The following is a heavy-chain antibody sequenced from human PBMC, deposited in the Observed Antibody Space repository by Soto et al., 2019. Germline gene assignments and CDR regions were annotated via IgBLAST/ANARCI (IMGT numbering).Heavy chain of an antibody. CDR1: GGSFSGYY. CDR2: INHSGST. J-gene: IGHJ1*01. D-gene: IGHD3-16*01. Sequence: SETLSLTCAVYGGSFSGYYWSWIRQPPGKGLEWIGEINHSGSTNYNPSLKSRVTISVDTSKNQFSLKLGSVTAADTAVYYCARGRSTDRPKGIMITFGGEEKPAEYFQHWGQGTLVTVSS. CDR3: ARGRSTDRPKGIMITFGGEEKPAEYFQH. V-gene: IGHV4-34*01.